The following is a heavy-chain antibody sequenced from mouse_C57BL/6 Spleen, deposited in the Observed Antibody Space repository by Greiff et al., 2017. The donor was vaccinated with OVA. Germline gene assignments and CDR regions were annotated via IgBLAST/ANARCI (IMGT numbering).Heavy chain of an antibody. J-gene: IGHJ1*03. CDR2: IYPGDGDT. V-gene: IGHV1-80*01. D-gene: IGHD2-5*01. CDR1: GYAFSSYW. CDR3: ARSYYSNSYWYFDV. Sequence: VKLMESGAELVKPGASVKISCKASGYAFSSYWMNWVKQRPGKGLEWIGQIYPGDGDTNYNGKFKGKATLTADKSSSTAYMQLSSLTSEDSAVYFCARSYYSNSYWYFDVWGTGTTVTVSS.